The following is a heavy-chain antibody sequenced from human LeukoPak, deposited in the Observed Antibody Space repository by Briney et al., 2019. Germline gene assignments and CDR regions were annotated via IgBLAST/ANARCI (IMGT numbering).Heavy chain of an antibody. CDR3: ARLRNGYLDL. D-gene: IGHD4/OR15-4a*01. Sequence: PSETLSLTCAVSGGSISSGGYSWSWIRQPPGQGLEWIGYIYHSGSTYYNPSLKSRVTISVDRSKNQFSLKLSSVTAADTAVYYCARLRNGYLDLWGRGTLVTVSS. CDR2: IYHSGST. V-gene: IGHV4-30-2*01. CDR1: GGSISSGGYS. J-gene: IGHJ2*01.